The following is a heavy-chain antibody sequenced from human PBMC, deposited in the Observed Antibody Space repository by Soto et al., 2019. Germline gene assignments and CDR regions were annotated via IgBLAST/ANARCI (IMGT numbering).Heavy chain of an antibody. CDR3: VRELSRGWFDP. J-gene: IGHJ5*02. V-gene: IGHV4-59*01. Sequence: SETLSLTCTVSNDSISSYYWSWIRQPPGKGLEWIGYIFYSGTTNYNPSLKSRVTISVDRSKSQFSLKLTSVTVADTAVYYCVRELSRGWFDPWGQGILVTVSS. CDR2: IFYSGTT. CDR1: NDSISSYY. D-gene: IGHD2-15*01.